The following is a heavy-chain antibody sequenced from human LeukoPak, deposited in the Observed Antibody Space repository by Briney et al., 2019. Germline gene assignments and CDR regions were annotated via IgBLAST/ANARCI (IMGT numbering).Heavy chain of an antibody. D-gene: IGHD4-17*01. Sequence: GGSLRLSCAASGFTFSSYGMHWVRQAPGKGLEWVAVISYDGSNKYYADSVKGRFTISRDNSKNTLYLQMNSLRAEDTAVYYCVGNGDYGFGDYWGQGTLVTVSS. CDR1: GFTFSSYG. CDR3: VGNGDYGFGDY. J-gene: IGHJ4*02. CDR2: ISYDGSNK. V-gene: IGHV3-30*03.